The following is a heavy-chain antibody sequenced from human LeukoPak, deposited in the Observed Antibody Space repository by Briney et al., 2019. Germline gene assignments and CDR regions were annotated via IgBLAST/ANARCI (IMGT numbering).Heavy chain of an antibody. D-gene: IGHD4-11*01. CDR2: IYYSGST. J-gene: IGHJ6*02. CDR3: ARESYDYSIFGGMDV. CDR1: GGSVSSSSYY. V-gene: IGHV4-39*07. Sequence: SETLSLTCTVSGGSVSSSSYYWGWIRQPPGKGLEWIGSIYYSGSTYYNPSLKSRATISVDTSKNQFSLKLSSVTAADTAVYYCARESYDYSIFGGMDVWGQGTTVTVSS.